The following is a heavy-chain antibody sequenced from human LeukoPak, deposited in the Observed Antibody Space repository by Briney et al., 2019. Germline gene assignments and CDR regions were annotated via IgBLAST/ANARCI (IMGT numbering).Heavy chain of an antibody. CDR2: IKPNSGGT. CDR1: GYTLTGYY. CDR3: ARVTPDDSSGYYIPDAFDI. D-gene: IGHD3-22*01. V-gene: IGHV1-2*02. Sequence: LKLSSKASGYTLTGYYMHWVRQAPGQGLEWMGWIKPNSGGTNYAQKFKGRVTMTRDTSISTAYMELSRLRSDDTAVYYCARVTPDDSSGYYIPDAFDIWGQGRMVTVSS. J-gene: IGHJ3*02.